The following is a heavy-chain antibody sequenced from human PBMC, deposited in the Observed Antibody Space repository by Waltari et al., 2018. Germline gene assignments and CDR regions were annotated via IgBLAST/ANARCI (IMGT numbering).Heavy chain of an antibody. Sequence: EVQLVESGGDLVQPGGSLRLSCAASGFTFSSYWMSWVRQAPGKGLAWVANIKQDGSEKYYGESVKGRFTISRDNAKNSLYLQMNSLRAEDTAVYYCARAPRITMIVPCGAFDIWGQGTMVTVSS. J-gene: IGHJ3*02. CDR3: ARAPRITMIVPCGAFDI. CDR2: IKQDGSEK. CDR1: GFTFSSYW. V-gene: IGHV3-7*01. D-gene: IGHD3-22*01.